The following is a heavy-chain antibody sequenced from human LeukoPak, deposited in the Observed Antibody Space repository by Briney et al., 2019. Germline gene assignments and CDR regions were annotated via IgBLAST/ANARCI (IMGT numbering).Heavy chain of an antibody. CDR3: ARGGLRVMVYRLYYMDV. CDR1: GHTFTGYY. V-gene: IGHV1-2*02. CDR2: INPNSGDT. J-gene: IGHJ6*03. Sequence: ASVKVSCKASGHTFTGYYIHWVRQAPGQGLEWMGWINPNSGDTKYAQKFQGRVTMTRDTSISTAYMELTRLRSDDTAVYYCARGGLRVMVYRLYYMDVWGKGTTVTVSS. D-gene: IGHD2-8*01.